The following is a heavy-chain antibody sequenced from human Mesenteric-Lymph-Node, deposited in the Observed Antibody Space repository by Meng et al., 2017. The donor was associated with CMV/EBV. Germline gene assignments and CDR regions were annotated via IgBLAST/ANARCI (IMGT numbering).Heavy chain of an antibody. CDR2: INSDGSST. J-gene: IGHJ4*02. D-gene: IGHD4-17*01. Sequence: GESLKISCAASGFTFSSYWMHWVRQAPGKGLVWVSRINSDGSSTSYADSVKGRFTISRDNSKNTLYLQMGSLRAEDMAVYYCARDGDPSGFFDYWGQGTLVTVSS. CDR1: GFTFSSYW. CDR3: ARDGDPSGFFDY. V-gene: IGHV3-74*01.